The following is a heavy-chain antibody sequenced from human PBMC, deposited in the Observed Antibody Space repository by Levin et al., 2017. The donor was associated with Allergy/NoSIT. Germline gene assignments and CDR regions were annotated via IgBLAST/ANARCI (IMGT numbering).Heavy chain of an antibody. Sequence: GESLKISCAASGFTFSSYAMTWVRQAPGKGLDWVSSISGSGGNTYYADSVKGRFTISRDNSKSTVHLQMNSLRAEDTAVYYCAKPVAGTFRGYDYWGQGTLVTVSS. D-gene: IGHD6-19*01. CDR3: AKPVAGTFRGYDY. J-gene: IGHJ4*02. CDR2: ISGSGGNT. V-gene: IGHV3-23*01. CDR1: GFTFSSYA.